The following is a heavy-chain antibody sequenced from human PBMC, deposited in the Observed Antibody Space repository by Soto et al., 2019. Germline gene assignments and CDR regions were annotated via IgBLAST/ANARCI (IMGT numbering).Heavy chain of an antibody. J-gene: IGHJ4*02. CDR2: ISYDVSDK. CDR1: GFTFSSYG. V-gene: IGHV3-30*18. CDR3: AKASGLSKWALDY. D-gene: IGHD2-8*01. Sequence: PGGSLRLSCAASGFTFSSYGMHWVRQAPGKGLEWVALISYDVSDKYYADSVKGRFIISRDNSKNTLYLQMNSLRAEDTAVYYCAKASGLSKWALDYWGQGTLVTVSS.